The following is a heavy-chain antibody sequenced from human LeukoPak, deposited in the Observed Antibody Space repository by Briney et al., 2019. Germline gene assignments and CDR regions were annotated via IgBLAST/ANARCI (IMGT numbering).Heavy chain of an antibody. CDR3: AKDKSTYYYGSGSLPGVFLDY. CDR1: GFTFSSYG. V-gene: IGHV3-30*18. D-gene: IGHD3-10*01. Sequence: GGSLRLSCAASGFTFSSYGMHWVGQAPGKGLEWVAVISFDGSYKFYADSVKGRSTISRDNSKNTLYLQMNSLRAEDTAVYYCAKDKSTYYYGSGSLPGVFLDYWGQGTLGTVSS. J-gene: IGHJ4*02. CDR2: ISFDGSYK.